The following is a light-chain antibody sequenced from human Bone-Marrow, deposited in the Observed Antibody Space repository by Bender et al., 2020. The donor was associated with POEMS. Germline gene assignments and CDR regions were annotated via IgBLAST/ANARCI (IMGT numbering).Light chain of an antibody. CDR1: SSDVGNYNF. CDR2: DVT. CDR3: SSFASSTTVL. V-gene: IGLV2-14*02. Sequence: QSVLTQPASVSGSPGQSITISCTGTSSDVGNYNFVSWYQQHPGKAPKLIIYDVTKRPSGVSDRFSGSKSGNTASLTISGLQAEDEADFYCSSFASSTTVLFGGGTKLTVL. J-gene: IGLJ2*01.